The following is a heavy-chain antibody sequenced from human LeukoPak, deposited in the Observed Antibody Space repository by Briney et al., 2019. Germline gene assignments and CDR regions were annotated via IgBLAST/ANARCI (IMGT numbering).Heavy chain of an antibody. CDR2: IYYSGGT. CDR1: GGSVSSGSYY. V-gene: IGHV4-61*01. D-gene: IGHD1-26*01. J-gene: IGHJ4*02. Sequence: SETLSLTCTVSGGSVSSGSYYWSWIRQPPGKGLEWIGYIYYSGGTNYNPSLKSRVTISVDTSKNQFSLKLSSVTAADTAVYYCAAGIAGAEGYWGQGTLVTVSS. CDR3: AAGIAGAEGY.